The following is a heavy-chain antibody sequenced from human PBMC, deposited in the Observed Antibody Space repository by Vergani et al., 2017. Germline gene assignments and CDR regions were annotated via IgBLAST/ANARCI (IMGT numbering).Heavy chain of an antibody. J-gene: IGHJ5*01. CDR1: GFSFNTYW. V-gene: IGHV3-74*03. CDR2: IVDYGNRA. CDR3: VRTEYCTGIACNTRFDS. Sequence: EVQLVESGGGSVKSGGSLRLSCVASGFSFNTYWMHWVRQVPGKGLMWVARIVDYGNRATYGDFETGRFTISRDNAKNTVFLQMNNLRADDAGVYYCVRTEYCTGIACNTRFDSWGQGALVTVSS. D-gene: IGHD2-8*02.